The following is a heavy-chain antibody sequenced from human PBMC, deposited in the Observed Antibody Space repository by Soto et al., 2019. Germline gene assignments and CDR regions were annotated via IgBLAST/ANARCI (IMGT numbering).Heavy chain of an antibody. V-gene: IGHV1-3*01. CDR1: GYTFTSYA. D-gene: IGHD6-19*01. CDR2: INAGNGNT. Sequence: ASVKVSCKASGYTFTSYAMHWVRQAPGQRLEWMGWINAGNGNTKYSQKFQGRVTITRDTSASTAYMELSSLRSEDTAVYYCARGRHPLAGTEYFDYWGQGTLVTVSS. CDR3: ARGRHPLAGTEYFDY. J-gene: IGHJ4*02.